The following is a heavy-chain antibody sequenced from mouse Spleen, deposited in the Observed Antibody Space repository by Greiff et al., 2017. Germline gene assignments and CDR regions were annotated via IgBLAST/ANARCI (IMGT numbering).Heavy chain of an antibody. CDR2: IHPNSGST. V-gene: IGHV1-64*01. Sequence: QVQLQQSGAELVKPGASVKLSCKASGYTFTSYWMHWVKQRPGQGLEWIGMIHPNSGSTNYNEKFKSKATLTVDKSSSTAYMQLSSLTSEDSAVYYCARGYDGYSPYYAMDYWGQGTSVTVSS. D-gene: IGHD2-3*01. CDR1: GYTFTSYW. J-gene: IGHJ4*01. CDR3: ARGYDGYSPYYAMDY.